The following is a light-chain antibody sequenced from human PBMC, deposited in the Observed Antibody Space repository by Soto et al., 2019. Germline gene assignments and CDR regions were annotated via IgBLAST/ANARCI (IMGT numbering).Light chain of an antibody. CDR1: QSVSSY. V-gene: IGKV3-11*01. Sequence: EIVLTQSPATLSLYPGERATLSCRASQSVSSYVAWYQQKPGQAPRLLIYDASNRATGIPDRFSGSGSVKDCTLTISSLEPEDFAINYCQQRSNWPPRLTFGGGTKVEIK. CDR2: DAS. J-gene: IGKJ4*01. CDR3: QQRSNWPPRLT.